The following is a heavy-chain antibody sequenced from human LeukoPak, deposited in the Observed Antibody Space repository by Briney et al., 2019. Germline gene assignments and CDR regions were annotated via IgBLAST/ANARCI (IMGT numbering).Heavy chain of an antibody. J-gene: IGHJ3*01. D-gene: IGHD4-17*01. CDR3: ARPGDSGAFDF. CDR1: GFTFSSYW. CDR2: INSDGSNP. Sequence: PGGSLRLSCAASGFTFSSYWMHWVRQAPGKGLVWVSRINSDGSNPSYADSVKGRFTISRDNAKTTLYLQMNSLRAEDTAVYYCARPGDSGAFDFWGQGTMVTVSS. V-gene: IGHV3-74*01.